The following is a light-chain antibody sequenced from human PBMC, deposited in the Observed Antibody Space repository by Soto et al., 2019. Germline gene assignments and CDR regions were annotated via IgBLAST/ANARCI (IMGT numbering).Light chain of an antibody. CDR1: SSDVGAYNY. V-gene: IGLV2-14*03. Sequence: QSALTQPASVSGSPGQSITISCTGTSSDVGAYNYVSWYQQHPGKAPKLMIYEVSSRPSGVSNRFSGSKSANTASLTISGLQAGDEADYYCSSYTSSSTCLFGG. J-gene: IGLJ3*02. CDR2: EVS. CDR3: SSYTSSSTCL.